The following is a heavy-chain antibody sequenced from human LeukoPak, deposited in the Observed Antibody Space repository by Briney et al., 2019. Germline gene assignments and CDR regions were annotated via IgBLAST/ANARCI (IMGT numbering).Heavy chain of an antibody. CDR1: GGSISSYY. J-gene: IGHJ4*02. Sequence: SETLSLTCTVSGGSISSYYWSWIRQPPGKGLEWIGYIYYSGSTNYNPTLKSRVTISVDTSKNQFSLKLSSVTAADTAVYYCAREGDRTVTQYYFDYWGQGTLVTVSS. V-gene: IGHV4-59*01. CDR3: AREGDRTVTQYYFDY. CDR2: IYYSGST. D-gene: IGHD4-17*01.